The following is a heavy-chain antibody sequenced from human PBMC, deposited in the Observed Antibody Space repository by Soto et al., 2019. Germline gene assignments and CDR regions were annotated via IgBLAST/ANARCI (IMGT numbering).Heavy chain of an antibody. J-gene: IGHJ4*02. CDR2: SSNSGSFT. CDR3: VRSGDNYNLLDY. Sequence: GGSLRLSCAASGFTFSDHYMSWIRQAPGKGLEWIGYSSNSGSFTRYADSVKGRFSISRDNAKNPLFLQINSLRGDDTAIYYCVRSGDNYNLLDYWGQGTPVTVSS. V-gene: IGHV3-11*06. CDR1: GFTFSDHY. D-gene: IGHD1-1*01.